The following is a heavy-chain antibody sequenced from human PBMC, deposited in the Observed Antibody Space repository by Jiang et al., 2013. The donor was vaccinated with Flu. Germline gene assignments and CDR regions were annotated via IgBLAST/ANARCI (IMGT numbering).Heavy chain of an antibody. J-gene: IGHJ6*02. CDR1: GGPITSESYY. V-gene: IGHV4-39*07. D-gene: IGHD3/OR15-3a*01. CDR3: ARMLRWEHDFWTGPYAVDV. CDR2: VYFRGNT. Sequence: GLVKPSQTLSLTCTVSGGPITSESYYWGWVRQPPGKGLEWLGHVYFRGNTYYNPSLTRRLAMSVDRSANQFSLELRSVTAADTAKYFCARMLRWEHDFWTGPYAVDVWGQGTTVTVSS.